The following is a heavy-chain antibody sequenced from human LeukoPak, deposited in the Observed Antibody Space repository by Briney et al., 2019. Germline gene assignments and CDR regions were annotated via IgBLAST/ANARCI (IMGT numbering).Heavy chain of an antibody. V-gene: IGHV6-1*01. J-gene: IGHJ6*03. CDR2: TFYRSTWYI. CDR1: GDSVSSNSAA. CDR3: ARAAGAYYYYYYMDV. Sequence: SPTLSLTFAISGDSVSSNSAAWHWLRQSPSRGLEWLGRTFYRSTWYIDYATSVKSRIIINPETSKNQVSLQLNSVTPEDTAVYYCARAAGAYYYYYYMDVWGKGTTVTISS.